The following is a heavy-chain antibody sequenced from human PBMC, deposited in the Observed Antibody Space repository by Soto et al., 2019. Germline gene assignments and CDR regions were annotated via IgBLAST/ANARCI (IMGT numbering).Heavy chain of an antibody. CDR1: GDNFNRYD. CDR3: ASPIFGYVKIDFDY. CDR2: RNPDIGNG. D-gene: IGHD3-3*01. V-gene: IGHV1-8*01. Sequence: ASVKVSCKASGDNFNRYDISWGRQAPGQGLEWMGWRNPDIGNGGYAQKFQGRVTMTWNTSISTAYMELSSPRSAEKDVYYCASPIFGYVKIDFDYWGQGTPVTVSS. J-gene: IGHJ4*02.